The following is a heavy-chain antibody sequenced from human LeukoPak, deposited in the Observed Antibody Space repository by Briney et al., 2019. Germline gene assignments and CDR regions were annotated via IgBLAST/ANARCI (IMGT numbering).Heavy chain of an antibody. CDR3: ARVYTDNGDYRDAFDI. CDR2: MNTNTFI. V-gene: IGHV3-69-1*02. CDR1: GFTFSDYY. J-gene: IGHJ3*02. D-gene: IGHD4-17*01. Sequence: GGSLRLSCAVSGFTFSDYYMSWIRQAPGKGLEWVSSMNTNTFIYYANSVKGRFTISRDNAKNSLYLQMNSLRAEDTAVYYCARVYTDNGDYRDAFDIWGQETMVTVSS.